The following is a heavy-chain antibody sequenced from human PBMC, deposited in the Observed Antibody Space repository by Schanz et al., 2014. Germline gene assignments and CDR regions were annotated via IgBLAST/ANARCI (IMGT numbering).Heavy chain of an antibody. D-gene: IGHD2-15*01. CDR3: AKARRKSNCSGGRCFHYSYYGMDV. J-gene: IGHJ6*02. CDR1: GFTFSTYA. CDR2: ISGSGGST. Sequence: EQLVESGGGLVKPGGSLRLSCAASGFTFSTYAMSWVRQAPGKGLEWVSAISGSGGSTYYADSVKGRFTISRDNSKNTLYLQMNSLRAEDTAVYYCAKARRKSNCSGGRCFHYSYYGMDVWGQGTTVTVSS. V-gene: IGHV3-23*04.